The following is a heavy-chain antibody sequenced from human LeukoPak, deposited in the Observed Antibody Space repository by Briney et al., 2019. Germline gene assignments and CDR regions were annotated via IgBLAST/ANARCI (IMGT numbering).Heavy chain of an antibody. CDR2: IYYSGST. CDR1: GGSISNAAYY. Sequence: SETLSLTCTVSGGSISNAAYYWSWIRQHPGKGLEWIGYIYYSGSTYYNPSLKSRVTISVDTSKNQFSLELSSVTAADTAVYYCARVAAATTNPRFDYWGQGTLVTVSS. J-gene: IGHJ4*02. D-gene: IGHD5-24*01. V-gene: IGHV4-31*03. CDR3: ARVAAATTNPRFDY.